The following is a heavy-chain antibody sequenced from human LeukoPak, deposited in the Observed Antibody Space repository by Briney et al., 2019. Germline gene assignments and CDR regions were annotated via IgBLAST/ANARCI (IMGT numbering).Heavy chain of an antibody. D-gene: IGHD4-17*01. J-gene: IGHJ6*03. Sequence: PSETLSLTCTVSGGSISSGGYCWSWIRQHPGKGLEWIGYIYYSGSTYYNPSLKSRVTISVDTSKNQFSLKLSSVTAADTAVYYCARGYGDPRDYYYYMDAWGKGTTVTVSS. CDR1: GGSISSGGYC. V-gene: IGHV4-31*03. CDR2: IYYSGST. CDR3: ARGYGDPRDYYYYMDA.